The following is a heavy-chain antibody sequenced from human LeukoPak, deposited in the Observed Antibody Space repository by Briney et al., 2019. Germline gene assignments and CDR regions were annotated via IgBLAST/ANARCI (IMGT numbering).Heavy chain of an antibody. CDR1: GFTFSRYW. J-gene: IGHJ6*02. V-gene: IGHV3-7*01. Sequence: PGGSLRLSCAASGFTFSRYWMTWVRQAPGKGLEWVAKIKEDGSDKYYVDSLKGRFTISKDNAKNSLYMQMNSLRAEDTAVYYCARLYSYAMDVWAKGPRSPSP. CDR3: ARLYSYAMDV. CDR2: IKEDGSDK.